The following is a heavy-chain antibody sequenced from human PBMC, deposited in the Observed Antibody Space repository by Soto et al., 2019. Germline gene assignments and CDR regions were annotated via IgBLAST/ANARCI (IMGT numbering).Heavy chain of an antibody. Sequence: SSAKVSGKASRGTFSSYAISWVRQAPGQGLEWMGGIIPIFGTANYAQKFQGRVTITADESTSTAYMELSSLRSEDTAVYYCAGGTSRGDYQYYFDYWGQGTLVTVSS. CDR1: RGTFSSYA. V-gene: IGHV1-69*13. J-gene: IGHJ4*02. CDR2: IIPIFGTA. CDR3: AGGTSRGDYQYYFDY. D-gene: IGHD4-17*01.